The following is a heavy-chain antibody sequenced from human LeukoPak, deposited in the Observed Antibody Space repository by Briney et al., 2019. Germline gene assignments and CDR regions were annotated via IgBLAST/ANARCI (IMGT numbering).Heavy chain of an antibody. J-gene: IGHJ6*03. CDR2: ISYDGSNK. V-gene: IGHV3-30*04. CDR1: GFTFSSYA. Sequence: PGGSLRLSCAASGFTFSSYAMHWVRQAPGKGLEWVAVISYDGSNKYYADSVKGRFTISRDNSKNTLYLQMNSLRAEDTAVYYCARTAAGTWGYYYYYYMDVWGKGTTVTVSS. D-gene: IGHD6-13*01. CDR3: ARTAAGTWGYYYYYYMDV.